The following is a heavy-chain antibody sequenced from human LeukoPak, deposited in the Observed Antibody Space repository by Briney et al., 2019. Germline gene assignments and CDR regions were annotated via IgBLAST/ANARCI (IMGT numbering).Heavy chain of an antibody. Sequence: GGSLRLSCAASGFTFSSYAMSWVRQAPGKGLEWVSSIPRNGGSTYYADSVKGRFTISRDNSKNTLYVQMNSLRVDGTAVYYCAKAPRFGDHAAEYFYYYMDVWGKGTTVTVSS. J-gene: IGHJ6*03. CDR2: IPRNGGST. CDR1: GFTFSSYA. V-gene: IGHV3-23*01. CDR3: AKAPRFGDHAAEYFYYYMDV. D-gene: IGHD3-16*01.